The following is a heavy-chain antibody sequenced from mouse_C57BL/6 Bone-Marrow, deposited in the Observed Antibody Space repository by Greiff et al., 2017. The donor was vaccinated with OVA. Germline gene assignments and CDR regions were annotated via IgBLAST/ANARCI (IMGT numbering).Heavy chain of an antibody. CDR1: GYAFSSSW. D-gene: IGHD1-1*01. V-gene: IGHV1-82*01. CDR3: ARRGYYGSSLYYFDY. Sequence: VQLQQSGPELVKPGASVKISCKASGYAFSSSWMNWVKQRPGKGLEWIGRIYPGDGDTNYNGKFKGKGTLTADKSSSTAYMQLSSLTSEDSAVYFCARRGYYGSSLYYFDYWGQGTTLTVSS. CDR2: IYPGDGDT. J-gene: IGHJ2*01.